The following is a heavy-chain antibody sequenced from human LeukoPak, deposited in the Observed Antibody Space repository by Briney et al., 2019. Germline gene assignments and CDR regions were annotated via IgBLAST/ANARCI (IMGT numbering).Heavy chain of an antibody. D-gene: IGHD2-8*01. J-gene: IGHJ4*02. CDR2: ISYDGSNK. V-gene: IGHV3-30*04. CDR3: ASNGARHGSVALDY. Sequence: GGSLRLSCAASGFTFSSYAMHWVRQAPGKGLEWVAVISYDGSNKYYADSVKGRFTISRDNSKNTLYLQMNSPRAEDTAVYYCASNGARHGSVALDYWGQGTLVTVSS. CDR1: GFTFSSYA.